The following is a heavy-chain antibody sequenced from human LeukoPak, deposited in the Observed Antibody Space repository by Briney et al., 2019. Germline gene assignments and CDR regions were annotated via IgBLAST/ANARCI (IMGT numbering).Heavy chain of an antibody. CDR2: INWNGGST. J-gene: IGHJ3*02. CDR3: ARCVTTDPMTAFDI. Sequence: GGSLRLSCAASGFTFYDYGMSWVRQAPGKGLEWVSGINWNGGSTGYADSVKGRFTISRDNAKNTLYLQMSSLRAEDTALYHCARCVTTDPMTAFDIWGQGTMVTVSS. CDR1: GFTFYDYG. D-gene: IGHD4-17*01. V-gene: IGHV3-20*01.